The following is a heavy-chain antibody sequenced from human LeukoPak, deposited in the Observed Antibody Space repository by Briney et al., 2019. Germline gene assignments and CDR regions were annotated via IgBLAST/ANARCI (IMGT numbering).Heavy chain of an antibody. Sequence: ASVKVSCKASGYTFTSYGISWVRQAPGQGLEWMGWISAYNGNTNYAQKFQGRVTMTKDTSTSTAYMELRSLRSDDTAVYYCARVWWELLTRDWFGPWGQGTLVTVSS. V-gene: IGHV1-18*01. D-gene: IGHD1-26*01. CDR2: ISAYNGNT. CDR1: GYTFTSYG. CDR3: ARVWWELLTRDWFGP. J-gene: IGHJ5*02.